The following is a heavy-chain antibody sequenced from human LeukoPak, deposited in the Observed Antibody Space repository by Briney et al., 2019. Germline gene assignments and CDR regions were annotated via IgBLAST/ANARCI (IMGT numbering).Heavy chain of an antibody. V-gene: IGHV1-2*02. D-gene: IGHD3-22*01. Sequence: ASVKVSCKASGYTFTGYYMHWVRQAPGQGLEWMGWINPNSGGTNYAQKFQGRVTMTRDTSISTAYMELSRLRSDDTAVYYCAREPTYYYDSSGYYRVREFDYWGQGTPVTVSS. CDR3: AREPTYYYDSSGYYRVREFDY. CDR2: INPNSGGT. J-gene: IGHJ4*02. CDR1: GYTFTGYY.